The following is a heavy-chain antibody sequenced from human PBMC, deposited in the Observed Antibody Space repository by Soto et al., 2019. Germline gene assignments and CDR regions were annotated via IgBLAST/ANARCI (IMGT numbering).Heavy chain of an antibody. CDR3: AKAANPIQLWERDYYYYGMDV. V-gene: IGHV3-7*03. CDR1: GFTFSSYW. Sequence: PGGSLRLSCAASGFTFSSYWMTWVRQAPGKGLEWVANIKQDGSEKHYVDSVKGRFTISRDNSKNTLYLQMNSLRAEDTAVYYCAKAANPIQLWERDYYYYGMDVWGQGTTVTVSS. CDR2: IKQDGSEK. D-gene: IGHD5-18*01. J-gene: IGHJ6*02.